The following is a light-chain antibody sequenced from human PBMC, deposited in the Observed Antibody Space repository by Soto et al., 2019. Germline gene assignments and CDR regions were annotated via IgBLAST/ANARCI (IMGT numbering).Light chain of an antibody. CDR1: SSDVGNYKY. J-gene: IGLJ1*01. CDR2: EVS. Sequence: QSALTQPASVAGSPGKSITISCTGTSSDVGNYKYVSWYQQHPGKAPKLIIYEVSNRPSGVSDRFSGSKSGNTASLTISGLQAEDETDYYCLSYTSSGTYVFGTGTKLTVL. CDR3: LSYTSSGTYV. V-gene: IGLV2-14*01.